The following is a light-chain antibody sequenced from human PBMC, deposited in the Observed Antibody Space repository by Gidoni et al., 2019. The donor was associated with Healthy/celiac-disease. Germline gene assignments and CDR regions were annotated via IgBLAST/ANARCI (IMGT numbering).Light chain of an antibody. J-gene: IGKJ1*01. CDR3: KQDKERQST. V-gene: IGKV2-28*01. CDR2: GGS. Sequence: APPSVPAPGARRTSQSSRHSNGYSNLDWYQQKPGQAPKLLIYGGSTRATGIPDRFSGSGSGTEFTLKISRLESEDVGVYYCKQDKERQSTFGQGTKVEIK. CDR1: QSSRHSNGYSN.